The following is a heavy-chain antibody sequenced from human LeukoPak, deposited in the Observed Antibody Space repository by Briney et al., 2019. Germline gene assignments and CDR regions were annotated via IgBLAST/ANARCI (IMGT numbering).Heavy chain of an antibody. J-gene: IGHJ4*02. Sequence: GGSLRLSCAASGFTFSNAGMSWVRQAPGKGLEWVGRIKGKSDGGTTDYAAPVKGRFTISRDDSKNTLYLQMNSLKTEDTAVYYCTTYDSGTAYTYHFENWGQGTLVTVSS. D-gene: IGHD3-10*01. CDR2: IKGKSDGGTT. CDR1: GFTFSNAG. CDR3: TTYDSGTAYTYHFEN. V-gene: IGHV3-15*01.